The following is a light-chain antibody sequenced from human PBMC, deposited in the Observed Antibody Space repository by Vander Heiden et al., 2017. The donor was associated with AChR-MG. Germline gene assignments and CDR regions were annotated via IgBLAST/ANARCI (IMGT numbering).Light chain of an antibody. J-gene: IGLJ2*01. CDR3: AAWDDSLSGVI. CDR2: SST. V-gene: IGLV1-44*01. Sequence: QSVLTHPPSASETPGQRVPLSCSGSNSTLGSNTLNWYPQHPGTATRLVIYSSTQRPAGVPDRFAGSRSGTSASLAISGLQAEDEGDYYWAAWDDSLSGVIFGGGTKVTVL. CDR1: NSTLGSNT.